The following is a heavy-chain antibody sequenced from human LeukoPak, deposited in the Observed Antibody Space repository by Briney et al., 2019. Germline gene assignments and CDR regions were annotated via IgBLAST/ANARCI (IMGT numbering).Heavy chain of an antibody. CDR2: IYYSGST. J-gene: IGHJ5*02. CDR1: GGSFSGYY. D-gene: IGHD2-15*01. V-gene: IGHV4-59*01. CDR3: ARADCSGGSCYGLSWFDP. Sequence: PSETLSLTCAVYGGSFSGYYWSWIRQPPGKGLEWIGYIYYSGSTNYNPSLKSRVTISVDTSKNQFSLKLSSVTAADTAVYYCARADCSGGSCYGLSWFDPWGQGTLVTVSS.